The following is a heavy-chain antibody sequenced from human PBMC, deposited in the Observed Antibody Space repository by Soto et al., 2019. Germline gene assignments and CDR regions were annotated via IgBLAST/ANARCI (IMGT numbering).Heavy chain of an antibody. V-gene: IGHV3-74*01. Sequence: GGSLRLSCAASGFTFSSYWMHWVRQAPGKGLVWVSRINSDGSSTSYADSVKGRFTISRDNAKNTLYLQMNSLRAEDTAVYYCARDTRPYSNYVYFDYWGQGTLVTVSS. D-gene: IGHD4-4*01. J-gene: IGHJ4*02. CDR2: INSDGSST. CDR3: ARDTRPYSNYVYFDY. CDR1: GFTFSSYW.